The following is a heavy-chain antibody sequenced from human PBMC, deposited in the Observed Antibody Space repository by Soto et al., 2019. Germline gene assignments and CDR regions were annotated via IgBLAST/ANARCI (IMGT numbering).Heavy chain of an antibody. J-gene: IGHJ6*02. CDR3: ASGVEMATIDGMDV. Sequence: GGSLRLSCAASGFTFSSYSMNWGRQGQGKGLEWVSSISSSSSYIYYADSVKGRFTIPRDNAENSLYLQMNSLRAEDTAVYYCASGVEMATIDGMDVGGQGTTVTVSS. CDR1: GFTFSSYS. CDR2: ISSSSSYI. D-gene: IGHD5-12*01. V-gene: IGHV3-21*01.